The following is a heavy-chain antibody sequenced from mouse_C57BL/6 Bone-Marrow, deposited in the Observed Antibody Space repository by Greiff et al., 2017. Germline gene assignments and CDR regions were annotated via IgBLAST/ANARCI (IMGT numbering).Heavy chain of an antibody. J-gene: IGHJ1*03. D-gene: IGHD4-1*01. V-gene: IGHV1-64*01. CDR3: ARELTNWDWYFDV. Sequence: VQLQQPGAELVKPGASVKLSCKASGYTFTSYWMHWVKQSPGQGLEWIGMIHPNSGSTNYNEKFKSKATLTVDKSSSAAYLQRSSLTSEDSAVYYCARELTNWDWYFDVWGTGTTVTVSS. CDR2: IHPNSGST. CDR1: GYTFTSYW.